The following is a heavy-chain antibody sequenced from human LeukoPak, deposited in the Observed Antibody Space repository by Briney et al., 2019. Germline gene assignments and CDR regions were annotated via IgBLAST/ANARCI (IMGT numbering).Heavy chain of an antibody. Sequence: QGRVTMTTDTSTSTAYMELRSLRSDDTAVYYCARGQGWEQLRPYYFDYWGQGTLVTVSS. D-gene: IGHD1-26*01. J-gene: IGHJ4*02. V-gene: IGHV1-18*01. CDR3: ARGQGWEQLRPYYFDY.